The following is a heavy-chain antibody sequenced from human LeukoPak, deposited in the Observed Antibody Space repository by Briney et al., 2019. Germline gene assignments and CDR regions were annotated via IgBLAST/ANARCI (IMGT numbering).Heavy chain of an antibody. J-gene: IGHJ6*03. CDR3: ARDAPQGYYYYYMDV. V-gene: IGHV3-53*01. Sequence: GGSLRLSCAASGFTVSNSYMSWVRQAPGKGLEWVSVIYSGGSAYYADSVKGRFTISRDNSKNTLYLQMNSLRADDTAVYYCARDAPQGYYYYYMDVCGKGTTVTVSS. CDR2: IYSGGSA. CDR1: GFTVSNSY.